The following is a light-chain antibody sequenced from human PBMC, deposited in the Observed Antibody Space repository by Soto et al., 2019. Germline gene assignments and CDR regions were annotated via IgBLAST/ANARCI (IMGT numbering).Light chain of an antibody. J-gene: IGKJ4*01. Sequence: EIVLTQSPGTLSLSPGERVTLSCRASQIVTNNYLAWYQHKPGQPPRLLIDDASRRATGIPHRFSASGSGTDFTLTVRILEHDHFAVYYCQQCSISPLTFGGGTQVALK. CDR3: QQCSISPLT. V-gene: IGKV3-20*01. CDR2: DAS. CDR1: QIVTNNY.